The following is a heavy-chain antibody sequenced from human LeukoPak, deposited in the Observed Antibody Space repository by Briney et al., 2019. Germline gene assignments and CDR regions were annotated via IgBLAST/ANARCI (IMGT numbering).Heavy chain of an antibody. J-gene: IGHJ4*02. D-gene: IGHD4-11*01. CDR1: GGSVSDYY. Sequence: SETLSLTCTISGGSVSDYYWSWIRQSPGKGLEWIGYIYHTGSTSYSPSLKSRVTISVDTSKNQFSLKLSSVTAADTAVYYCARGPMTTFDYWGQGTLVTVSS. CDR3: ARGPMTTFDY. CDR2: IYHTGST. V-gene: IGHV4-59*02.